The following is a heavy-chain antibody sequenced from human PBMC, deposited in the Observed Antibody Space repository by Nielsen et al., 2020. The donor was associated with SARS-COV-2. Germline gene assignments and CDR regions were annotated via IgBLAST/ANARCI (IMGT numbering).Heavy chain of an antibody. Sequence: SETLSLTCAVYGGSFSGYYWSWIRQPPGEGLEWIGEINHSGSTNFNPSLKSRVTISVDTSKNQFSLRLSSVTAADTAVYYCARGPPWGAVAGTPQPFDYWGQGTLVTVSS. CDR2: INHSGST. J-gene: IGHJ4*02. CDR1: GGSFSGYY. V-gene: IGHV4-34*01. CDR3: ARGPPWGAVAGTPQPFDY. D-gene: IGHD6-19*01.